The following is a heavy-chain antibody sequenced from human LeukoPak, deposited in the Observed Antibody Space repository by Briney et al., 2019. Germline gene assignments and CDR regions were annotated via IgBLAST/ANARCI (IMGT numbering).Heavy chain of an antibody. CDR2: IYTSGST. CDR1: GGSISSGSYY. Sequence: SRTLSLTCTVSGGSISSGSYYWSWIRQPAGKGLEWIGRIYTSGSTNYNPSLKSRVTISVDTSKNQFSLKLSSVTAADTAVYYCARDVPYYDFWSGYPNWFDPWGQGTLVTVSS. D-gene: IGHD3-3*01. CDR3: ARDVPYYDFWSGYPNWFDP. J-gene: IGHJ5*02. V-gene: IGHV4-61*02.